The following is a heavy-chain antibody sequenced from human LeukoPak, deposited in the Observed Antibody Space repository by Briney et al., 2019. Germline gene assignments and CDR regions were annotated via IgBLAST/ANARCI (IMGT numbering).Heavy chain of an antibody. CDR2: IYYSGST. J-gene: IGHJ4*02. CDR1: GGSISSSSYY. D-gene: IGHD3-10*01. CDR3: ARYLYGSGSYHFDY. Sequence: SETLSLTCTVSGGSISSSSYYWGWIRQPPGKGLEWIGSIYYSGSTYYNPSLKSRVTISVDTSKNQFSLKLSSVTAADTAVYYCARYLYGSGSYHFDYWGQGTLVTVSS. V-gene: IGHV4-39*01.